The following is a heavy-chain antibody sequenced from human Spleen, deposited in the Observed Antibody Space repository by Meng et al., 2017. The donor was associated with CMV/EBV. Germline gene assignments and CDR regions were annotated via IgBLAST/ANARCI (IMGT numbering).Heavy chain of an antibody. J-gene: IGHJ6*02. CDR1: GFTFSSYA. CDR3: ATGRDIVVIPVAYGMDV. CDR2: ISYDGSKK. Sequence: GESLKISCAASGFTFSSYAVNWVRQAPGKGLEWVAAISYDGSKKYHADFVKGRFTISREYLQMNSLRAEDTAVYYCATGRDIVVIPVAYGMDVWGQGTTVTVSS. D-gene: IGHD2-2*01. V-gene: IGHV3-30-3*01.